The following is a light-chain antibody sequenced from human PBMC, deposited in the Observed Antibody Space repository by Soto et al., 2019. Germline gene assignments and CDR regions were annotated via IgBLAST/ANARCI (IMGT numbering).Light chain of an antibody. J-gene: IGKJ5*01. CDR2: DAS. V-gene: IGKV1-5*01. CDR1: QTISKW. Sequence: DIQMTQAPSTLSASVGDRVTITCRASQTISKWLVWYQQKPGKAPKVLIFDASILASGVPSRFSGSGYGTEFTLTISSLQPDDFATYYCQQYNSYSYTFGQGTRLEI. CDR3: QQYNSYSYT.